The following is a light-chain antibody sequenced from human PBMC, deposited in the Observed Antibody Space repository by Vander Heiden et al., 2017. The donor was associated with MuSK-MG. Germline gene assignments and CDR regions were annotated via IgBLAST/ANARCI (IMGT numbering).Light chain of an antibody. Sequence: DIKMTQSPSSLSASVGDRVTITCRASQSISSYLNWYQQKPGKAPKLLIYAASSLQSGVPSRFSGSGSGTDFTLTISRLQPEDFATYYCQQRDSTPWPFGQGTKVEIK. CDR1: QSISSY. CDR3: QQRDSTPWP. CDR2: AAS. V-gene: IGKV1-39*01. J-gene: IGKJ1*01.